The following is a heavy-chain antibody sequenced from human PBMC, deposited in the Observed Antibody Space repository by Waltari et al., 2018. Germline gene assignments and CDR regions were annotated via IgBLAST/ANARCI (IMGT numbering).Heavy chain of an antibody. CDR2: IYWNDDK. CDR3: AHTLPYDYGDYLSRNVDY. Sequence: QITLKESGPTLVKPTQTLTLTCTFSGFSLSTSGVGVGWIRQPPGKALEWLALIYWNDDKRYSPSLKSRLTITKDTSKNQVVLTMTNMDPVDTATYYCAHTLPYDYGDYLSRNVDYWGQGTLVTVSS. D-gene: IGHD4-17*01. J-gene: IGHJ4*02. CDR1: GFSLSTSGVG. V-gene: IGHV2-5*01.